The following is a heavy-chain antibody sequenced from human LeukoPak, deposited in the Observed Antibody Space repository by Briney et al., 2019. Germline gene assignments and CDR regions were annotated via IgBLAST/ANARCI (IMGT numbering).Heavy chain of an antibody. J-gene: IGHJ4*02. CDR1: GFTFNTYW. CDR2: VRQDGGEG. CDR3: ATRLGSSGWYSSSHFDY. Sequence: GGSLRLSCAASGFTFNTYWMTWVRQAPGRGLEWVANVRQDGGEGHYVDSVKGRFTVSRDNAENSLYLQLNSLRIEDTAVYYCATRLGSSGWYSSSHFDYWGQGTLVTVSS. D-gene: IGHD6-19*01. V-gene: IGHV3-7*01.